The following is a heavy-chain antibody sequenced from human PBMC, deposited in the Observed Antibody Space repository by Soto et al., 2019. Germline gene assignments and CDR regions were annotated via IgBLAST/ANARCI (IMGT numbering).Heavy chain of an antibody. J-gene: IGHJ5*02. D-gene: IGHD1-7*01. CDR2: IYYSGST. V-gene: IGHV4-61*01. Sequence: XTLSLPGTVSGGSYSSGSYYWSWIRQPPGKGLEWIGYIYYSGSTNYNPSLKSRVTISVDTSKNQFSLKLSSVTAADTAVYYCAKLRRPNWFDPWGQGTLGTVS. CDR3: AKLRRPNWFDP. CDR1: GGSYSSGSYY.